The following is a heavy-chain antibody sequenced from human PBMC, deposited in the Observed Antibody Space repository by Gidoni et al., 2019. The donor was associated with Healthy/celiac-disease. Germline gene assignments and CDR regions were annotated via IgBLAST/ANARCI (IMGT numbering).Heavy chain of an antibody. CDR3: ARGRYHDSSGFPY. D-gene: IGHD3-22*01. Sequence: QVQLQQWGAGLLKPSETLSLTCAMSGPSFSGYYWSWIRQSPGRGLEWIAEITHTGSTNYKPSLRSRVTISVDASKNQFSLKLRSVTAADTAVYYCARGRYHDSSGFPYWGQGTLVTVSS. V-gene: IGHV4-34*01. CDR1: GPSFSGYY. J-gene: IGHJ4*02. CDR2: ITHTGST.